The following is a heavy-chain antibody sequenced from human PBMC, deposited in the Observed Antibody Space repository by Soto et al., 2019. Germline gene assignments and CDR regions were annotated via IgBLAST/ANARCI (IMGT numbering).Heavy chain of an antibody. CDR1: GGSGSSGTDF. V-gene: IGHV4-61*01. J-gene: IGHJ6*02. CDR3: ARSPNYYYYGFDV. Sequence: SETLSLTCTVSGGSGSSGTDFWSWIRQSPGKGLEWIAYIYYSGSTNYNPSLQRRSTISVDTSKSQVSLTLTYVTAADAAVYYCARSPNYYYYGFDVWGQGTTVTVSS. CDR2: IYYSGST.